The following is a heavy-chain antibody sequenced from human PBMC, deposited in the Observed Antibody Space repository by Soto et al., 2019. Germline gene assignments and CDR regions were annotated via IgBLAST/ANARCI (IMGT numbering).Heavy chain of an antibody. Sequence: GESLKISCKGSGYSFTSYWIGWVRQMPGKGLEWMGIIYPGDSDTRYSPSFQGQVTISADKSISTAYLQWSSLKASDTAMYYCARNILELPYYYYYGMDVWGQGTTVTVSS. CDR3: ARNILELPYYYYYGMDV. CDR1: GYSFTSYW. J-gene: IGHJ6*02. CDR2: IYPGDSDT. V-gene: IGHV5-51*01. D-gene: IGHD1-7*01.